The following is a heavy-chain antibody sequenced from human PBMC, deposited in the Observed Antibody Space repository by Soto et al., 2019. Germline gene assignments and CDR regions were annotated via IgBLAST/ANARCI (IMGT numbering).Heavy chain of an antibody. Sequence: GGSLRLSCAASGFTFSSYGMHWVRQAPGKGLEWVAVIWYDGSNKYYADSVKGRFTISRDNSKNTLYLQMNSLRAEDTAVYYCARDLGITMVRGVIDYYYYYMAVWGKGTTVTVSS. CDR1: GFTFSSYG. CDR2: IWYDGSNK. J-gene: IGHJ6*03. CDR3: ARDLGITMVRGVIDYYYYYMAV. V-gene: IGHV3-33*01. D-gene: IGHD3-10*01.